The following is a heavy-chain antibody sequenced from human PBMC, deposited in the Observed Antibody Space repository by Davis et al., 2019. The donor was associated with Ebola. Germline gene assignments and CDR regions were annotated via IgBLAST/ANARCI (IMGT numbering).Heavy chain of an antibody. V-gene: IGHV3-13*01. J-gene: IGHJ2*01. CDR3: ARVGPGWYLDL. D-gene: IGHD3-10*01. CDR1: GFTFSSHD. CDR2: IGTSGDT. Sequence: GESLKISCAASGFTFSSHDMHWVRQFTGRGLEWVSAIGTSGDTYYRDSVKGRFTISREDARNSVYLQMSSLRAEDTAVYYCARVGPGWYLDLWGRGTLVTVSS.